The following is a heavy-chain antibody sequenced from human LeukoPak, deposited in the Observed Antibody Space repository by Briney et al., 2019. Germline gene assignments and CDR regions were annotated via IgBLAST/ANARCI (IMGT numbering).Heavy chain of an antibody. V-gene: IGHV1-2*06. CDR3: ARGGSSGWYVD. Sequence: ASVKVSCXASGYTFTDYYMHWVRQAHGQGLEWMGRINPNSGGTNYAQKFQGRVTMTRDTSISTAYMELSRLRSDDTAVYYCARGGSSGWYVDWGQGTLVTVSS. J-gene: IGHJ4*02. CDR1: GYTFTDYY. CDR2: INPNSGGT. D-gene: IGHD6-19*01.